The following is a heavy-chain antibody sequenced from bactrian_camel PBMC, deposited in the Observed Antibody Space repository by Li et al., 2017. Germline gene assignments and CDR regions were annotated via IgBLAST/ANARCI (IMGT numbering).Heavy chain of an antibody. D-gene: IGHD2*01. CDR2: IFTRDSST. Sequence: HVQLVESGGGSVQAGGSLRLSCAASLHTYSGNCMGWVRQAPGKGLEWVSSIFTRDSSTYYADSVKGRFTISKDNAKSMLYLQMNSLRPEDMAVYYCAAAGSSLLYFAYWGQGTQVTVS. CDR3: AAAGSSLLYFAY. CDR1: LHTYSGNC. V-gene: IGHV3-2*01. J-gene: IGHJ6*01.